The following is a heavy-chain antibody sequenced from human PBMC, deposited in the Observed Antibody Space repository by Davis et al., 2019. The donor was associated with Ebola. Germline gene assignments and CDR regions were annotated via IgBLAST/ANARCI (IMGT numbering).Heavy chain of an antibody. V-gene: IGHV1-69*06. CDR2: IIPIFGTA. CDR3: ARRRQSSSWYSTKHNWFDP. D-gene: IGHD6-13*01. Sequence: SVKVSCKASGGTFSSYAISWVRQAPGQGLEWMGGIIPIFGTANYAQKFQGRVTITADKSTSTAYMELSSLRSEDTAVYYCARRRQSSSWYSTKHNWFDPWGQGTLVTVSS. J-gene: IGHJ5*02. CDR1: GGTFSSYA.